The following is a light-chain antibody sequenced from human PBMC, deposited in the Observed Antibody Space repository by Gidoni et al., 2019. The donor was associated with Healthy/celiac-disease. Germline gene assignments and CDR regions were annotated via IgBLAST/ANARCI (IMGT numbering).Light chain of an antibody. Sequence: QSALTPPPSASGSPGQSVTITCTGTSSDVGAYKYVSWYQQHPGKVPKLMIYAVRKRPSWVPDRFSGSKSGNTASLTVSGLQAEDESDYSCSSYAGSNNWVFGGGTKVPVL. CDR1: SSDVGAYKY. CDR2: AVR. CDR3: SSYAGSNNWV. V-gene: IGLV2-8*01. J-gene: IGLJ3*02.